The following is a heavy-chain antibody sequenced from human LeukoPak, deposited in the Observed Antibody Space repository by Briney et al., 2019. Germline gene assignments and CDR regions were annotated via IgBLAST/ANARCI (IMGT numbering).Heavy chain of an antibody. J-gene: IGHJ3*02. Sequence: SETLSLTCGVHGTSFSEYFWHWVRQSPREGLEWIGDIKHGGVTNYNPSLMGRVTISVDTSKNQFSLMLTSVTAADTAVYYCARGPHYYGDYIRWFPDAFHIWGRGTMVSVSS. V-gene: IGHV4-34*01. CDR1: GTSFSEYF. CDR3: ARGPHYYGDYIRWFPDAFHI. D-gene: IGHD4-17*01. CDR2: IKHGGVT.